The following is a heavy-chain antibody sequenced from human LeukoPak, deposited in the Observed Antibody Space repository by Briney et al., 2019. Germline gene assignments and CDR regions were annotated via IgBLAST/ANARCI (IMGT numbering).Heavy chain of an antibody. CDR2: IDSDGSTT. CDR3: ARERDSSGYPDY. J-gene: IGHJ4*02. V-gene: IGHV3-74*01. CDR1: GFTFSTYW. Sequence: PGGSLRLSCAASGFTFSTYWMHWLRQAPGKGLSWVSRIDSDGSTTRYADSVKGRFTISRDNAKNTLYLQMNSLRAEDTAVYYCARERDSSGYPDYWGQGTLVTVSS. D-gene: IGHD3-22*01.